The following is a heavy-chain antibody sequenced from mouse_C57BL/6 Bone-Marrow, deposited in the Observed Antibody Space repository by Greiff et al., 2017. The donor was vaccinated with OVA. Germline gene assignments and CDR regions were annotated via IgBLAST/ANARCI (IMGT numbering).Heavy chain of an antibody. J-gene: IGHJ3*01. Sequence: EVKVVESGGDLVKPGGSLKLSCAASGFTFSSYGMSWVRQTPDKRLEWVATISSGGSYTYYPDSVKGRFTISRDNAKNTLYLQMSSLKSEDTAMYYCASNSYWGQGTLVTVSA. CDR2: ISSGGSYT. D-gene: IGHD4-1*02. V-gene: IGHV5-6*01. CDR1: GFTFSSYG. CDR3: ASNSY.